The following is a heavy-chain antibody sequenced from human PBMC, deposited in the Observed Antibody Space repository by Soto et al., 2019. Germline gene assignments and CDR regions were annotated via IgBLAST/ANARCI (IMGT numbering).Heavy chain of an antibody. CDR1: GGSISTYY. J-gene: IGHJ4*01. Sequence: SETLSLTCTVSGGSISTYYWSWIRQPPGKGLEYIGYINYSGTTKYNPSLKSRVTMSVDTSKNQFSLKVSSVTAADTAVYYCARDYYDTTHVFD. CDR3: ARDYYDTTHVFD. V-gene: IGHV4-59*01. CDR2: INYSGTT. D-gene: IGHD3-22*01.